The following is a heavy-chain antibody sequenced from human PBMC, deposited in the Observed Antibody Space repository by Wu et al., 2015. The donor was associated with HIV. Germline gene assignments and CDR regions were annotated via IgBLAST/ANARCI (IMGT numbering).Heavy chain of an antibody. V-gene: IGHV1-69*04. Sequence: QVHLVQSGAEVKKPGSSVKVSYKTSGDTFKYYAMNWVRQAPGQGLEWMGRIIPILGITNYAQIFQGRFTMTADKFTNTAYMELNSLRSDDTAVYYCATERTVAITHFDSWDQGTLVTVSS. CDR2: IIPILGIT. D-gene: IGHD5-12*01. J-gene: IGHJ4*02. CDR3: ATERTVAITHFDS. CDR1: GDTFKYYA.